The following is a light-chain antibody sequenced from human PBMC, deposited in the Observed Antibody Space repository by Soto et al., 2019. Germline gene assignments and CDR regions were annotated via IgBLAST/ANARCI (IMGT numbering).Light chain of an antibody. CDR2: AAS. V-gene: IGKV1-8*01. Sequence: VRMTQSQSSFSASTGDRVTITCRASQCISSYLAWYQQKPGKAPKLLIYAASSLQSGVPSRFSGSGSGTDFTLTISGLQPDDFATYYCQQYNSFSWTFRQATKV. CDR1: QCISSY. J-gene: IGKJ1*01. CDR3: QQYNSFSWT.